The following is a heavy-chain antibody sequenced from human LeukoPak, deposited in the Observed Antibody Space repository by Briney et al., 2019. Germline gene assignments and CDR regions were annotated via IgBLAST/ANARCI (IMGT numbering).Heavy chain of an antibody. CDR1: GFTFSSHW. D-gene: IGHD1-26*01. CDR3: AKGATYAYYQDY. Sequence: GGSLRLSCADSGFTFSSHWMHWVRHAPGKGLVWVSRIKYDASSTSYADSVKGRFTISRDNAKNTLYLQMNSLRAEDTAVYYGAKGATYAYYQDYWGQGTLVTVSS. CDR2: IKYDASST. V-gene: IGHV3-74*01. J-gene: IGHJ4*02.